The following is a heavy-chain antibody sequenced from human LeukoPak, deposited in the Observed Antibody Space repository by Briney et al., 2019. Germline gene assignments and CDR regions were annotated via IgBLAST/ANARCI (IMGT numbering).Heavy chain of an antibody. CDR2: ISGSGGST. Sequence: GGSLRLSCAASGFTFSSYAMSWVRQAPGKGLVWVSAISGSGGSTYYADSVKGRFTISRDNSKNTLYLQMNSLRAEDTAVYYCAKDHDYGDYPRYYYYYYGMDVWGQGTTVTVSS. CDR1: GFTFSSYA. CDR3: AKDHDYGDYPRYYYYYYGMDV. D-gene: IGHD4-17*01. V-gene: IGHV3-23*01. J-gene: IGHJ6*02.